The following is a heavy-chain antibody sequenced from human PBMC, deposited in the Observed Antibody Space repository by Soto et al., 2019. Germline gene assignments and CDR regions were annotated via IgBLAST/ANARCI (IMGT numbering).Heavy chain of an antibody. CDR3: TRHRIIWANHMTTVISNEGFEI. Sequence: EVQLVESGGGLVQPGGSLKISCAASGFTFSVSAMHWVRQASGKGLEWVGRIRSKGNNYATAYAASVKGRFTISRDDSRNMTYLQISSLKTEDTAVYYCTRHRIIWANHMTTVISNEGFEIWGQGTLVTVSS. CDR2: IRSKGNNYAT. J-gene: IGHJ3*02. V-gene: IGHV3-73*01. CDR1: GFTFSVSA. D-gene: IGHD4-17*01.